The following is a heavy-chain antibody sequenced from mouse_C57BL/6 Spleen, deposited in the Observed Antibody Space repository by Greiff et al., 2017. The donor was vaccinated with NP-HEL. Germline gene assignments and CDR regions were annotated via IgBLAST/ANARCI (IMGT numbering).Heavy chain of an antibody. CDR2: IDPSDSET. CDR3: ARGPVVSFDY. V-gene: IGHV1-52*01. CDR1: GYTFTSYW. D-gene: IGHD6-2*01. Sequence: VQLQQPGAELVRPGSSVKLSCKASGYTFTSYWMHWVKQRPIQGLEWIGNIDPSDSETPYNQKFKDKATLTVDKSSSTAYMQLSSLTSEDSAVYYCARGPVVSFDYWGQGTTLTVSS. J-gene: IGHJ2*01.